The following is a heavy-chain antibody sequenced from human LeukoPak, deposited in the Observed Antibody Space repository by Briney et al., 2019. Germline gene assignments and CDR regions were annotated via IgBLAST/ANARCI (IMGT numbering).Heavy chain of an antibody. Sequence: SGGSLRLSCAASGFTFSSYAMSWVRQAPGKGLEWVSAISGSGGSTYYADSVKGRFTISRDNSKNTLYLQMNSLRAEDTALYYCAKIDYGDFHFDYWGQGTLVTVSS. CDR1: GFTFSSYA. J-gene: IGHJ4*02. CDR2: ISGSGGST. D-gene: IGHD4-17*01. CDR3: AKIDYGDFHFDY. V-gene: IGHV3-23*01.